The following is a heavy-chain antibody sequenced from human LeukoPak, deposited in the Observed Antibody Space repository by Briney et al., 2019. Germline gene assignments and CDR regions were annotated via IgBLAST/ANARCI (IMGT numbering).Heavy chain of an antibody. CDR2: IKQDGSEK. V-gene: IGHV3-7*01. CDR3: ARVAVAGSFDY. J-gene: IGHJ4*02. Sequence: GGSLRLSCAASGFTFSSYWMNWVRQAPGKGLEWVANIKQDGSEKYYVDSVKGRFTISRDNAKNSLYLQMNSLRAEDTAVYYCARVAVAGSFDYWGQGTLVTVSS. CDR1: GFTFSSYW. D-gene: IGHD6-19*01.